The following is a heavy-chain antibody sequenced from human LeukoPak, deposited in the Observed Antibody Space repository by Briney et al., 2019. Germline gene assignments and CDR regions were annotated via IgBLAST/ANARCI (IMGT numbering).Heavy chain of an antibody. CDR1: GFTVSSNC. Sequence: GGSLRLSCAASGFTVSSNCVSWVRQAPGKGLEWVSVLCTGDRTYYADSVKGRFTISRDNAKNSLYLQMNSLRAEDTALYYCAKSIAVAGTLGDWGQGTLVTVSS. J-gene: IGHJ4*02. CDR2: LCTGDRT. CDR3: AKSIAVAGTLGD. D-gene: IGHD6-19*01. V-gene: IGHV3-53*05.